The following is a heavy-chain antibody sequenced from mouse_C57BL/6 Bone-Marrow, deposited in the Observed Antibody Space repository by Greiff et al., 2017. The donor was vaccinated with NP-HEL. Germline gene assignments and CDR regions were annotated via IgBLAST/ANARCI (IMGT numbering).Heavy chain of an antibody. J-gene: IGHJ4*01. CDR2: IRSKSSNYAT. Sequence: EVKLLESGGGLVQPKGSLKLSCAASGFTFNTYSMHWVRQAPGKGLEWVARIRSKSSNYATYYADSVKDRFTISRDDSQSMLYLQMNSLKTEDTAMYYCVRDPTTVVGDYAMDYWGQGTSVTVSS. CDR1: GFTFNTYS. D-gene: IGHD1-1*01. V-gene: IGHV10-3*01. CDR3: VRDPTTVVGDYAMDY.